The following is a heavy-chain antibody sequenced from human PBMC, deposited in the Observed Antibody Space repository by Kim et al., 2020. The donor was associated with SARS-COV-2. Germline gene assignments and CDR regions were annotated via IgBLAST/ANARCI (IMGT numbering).Heavy chain of an antibody. CDR3: ARRYYDFWSGGYGMDV. CDR1: GYSFTSYW. CDR2: IYPGDSDT. J-gene: IGHJ6*02. D-gene: IGHD3-3*01. Sequence: GESLKISCKGSGYSFTSYWIGWVRQMPGKGLEWMGIIYPGDSDTRYSPSFQGQVTISADKSISTAYLQWSSLKASDTAMYYCARRYYDFWSGGYGMDVWGQGNTVTVSS. V-gene: IGHV5-51*01.